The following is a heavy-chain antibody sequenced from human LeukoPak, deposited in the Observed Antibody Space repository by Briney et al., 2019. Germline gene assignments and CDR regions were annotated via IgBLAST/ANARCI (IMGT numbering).Heavy chain of an antibody. D-gene: IGHD2-15*01. CDR2: ISSSSSYI. V-gene: IGHV3-21*01. Sequence: GGSLRLSCAASGFTFSSYSINWVRQAPGKGLEWVSSISSSSSYIYYADSVKGRFTISRDNAKNSLYLQMNSLRAEDTAVYYCARVGCSGGSCPPGYYYMDVWGKGTTVTVSS. CDR1: GFTFSSYS. CDR3: ARVGCSGGSCPPGYYYMDV. J-gene: IGHJ6*03.